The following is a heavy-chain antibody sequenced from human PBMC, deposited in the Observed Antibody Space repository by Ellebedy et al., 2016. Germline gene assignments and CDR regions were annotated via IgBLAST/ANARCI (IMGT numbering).Heavy chain of an antibody. J-gene: IGHJ6*02. Sequence: SETLSLXXTVSDGSITSTSHYWVWSRQPPGKGLEWIGSIYYSGTTNYNSSLKSRVTISIDTSKNQFSLSLTSVTAADTAVYYCASAPREQGSGFHYYYYGMDVWGQGTTVTVSS. V-gene: IGHV4-39*07. CDR1: DGSITSTSHY. D-gene: IGHD3-10*01. CDR3: ASAPREQGSGFHYYYYGMDV. CDR2: IYYSGTT.